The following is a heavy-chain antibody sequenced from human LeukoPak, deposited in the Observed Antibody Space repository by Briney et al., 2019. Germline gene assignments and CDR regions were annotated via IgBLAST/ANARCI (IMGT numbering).Heavy chain of an antibody. CDR3: ARGGTGAFDY. Sequence: GGSLRLSCTASGFSFSDYYMSWIRQAPGKGLEWISYISSRSTYISDADSVKGRFTISRDNAKNLLFLQMNSLRVEDTALYSCARGGTGAFDYWGQGILVTVSS. D-gene: IGHD2-8*02. CDR1: GFSFSDYY. CDR2: ISSRSTYI. J-gene: IGHJ4*02. V-gene: IGHV3-11*06.